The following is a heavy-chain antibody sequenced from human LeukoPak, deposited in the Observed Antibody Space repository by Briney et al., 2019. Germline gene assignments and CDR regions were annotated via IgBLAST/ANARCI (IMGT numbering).Heavy chain of an antibody. J-gene: IGHJ4*02. Sequence: PGGSLRPPCAAPGITFTSYAMSWVRQAPGKGLEGVSAIGGSGGSTYYAETVKGRFTISRDNSKNTLYLQMNSLRAEDTAVYYCARVYSGSYFGGWYFDYWGQGTLVTVSS. V-gene: IGHV3-23*01. CDR2: IGGSGGST. D-gene: IGHD1-26*01. CDR1: GITFTSYA. CDR3: ARVYSGSYFGGWYFDY.